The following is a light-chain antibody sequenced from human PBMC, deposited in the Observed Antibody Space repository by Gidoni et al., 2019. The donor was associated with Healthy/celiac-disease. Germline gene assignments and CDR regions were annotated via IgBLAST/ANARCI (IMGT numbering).Light chain of an antibody. CDR2: GAS. Sequence: ENVLTQSPGTLSWSPGERAPLPCRASQSVSSSYYDWYQQKPGQAPRLLIYGASSRATGIPDRFSCSGSGTDFALTISSLEADDFAVYYCQQYGSSPGWTFGQGTKVEIK. J-gene: IGKJ1*01. CDR1: QSVSSSY. CDR3: QQYGSSPGWT. V-gene: IGKV3-20*01.